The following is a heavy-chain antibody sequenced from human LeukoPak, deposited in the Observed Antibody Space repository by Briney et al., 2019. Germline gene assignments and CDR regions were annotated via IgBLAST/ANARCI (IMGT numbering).Heavy chain of an antibody. CDR2: ISAYNGNT. J-gene: IGHJ3*02. V-gene: IGHV1-18*01. Sequence: ASVKVSCKASGYTFTSYGISWGRQAPGQGLEWMGWISAYNGNTNYAQKLQGRVTMTTDTSTSTAYMGLRSLRSDDTAVYYCARGSSGWYGKAFDIWGQGTMVTVSS. D-gene: IGHD6-19*01. CDR3: ARGSSGWYGKAFDI. CDR1: GYTFTSYG.